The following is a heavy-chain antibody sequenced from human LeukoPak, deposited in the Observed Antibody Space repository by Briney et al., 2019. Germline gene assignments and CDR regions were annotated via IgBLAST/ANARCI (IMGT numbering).Heavy chain of an antibody. J-gene: IGHJ6*03. CDR1: GYTFTSYD. Sequence: GASVKVSCKASGYTFTSYDINWVRQATGQGLEWMGWMNPNSGNTGYAQKFQGRVTMTRNTSISTAYMELSSLRSEDTAVYYCARAVDTAMVARHYYYYMDVWGKGTTVTISS. CDR3: ARAVDTAMVARHYYYYMDV. D-gene: IGHD5-18*01. V-gene: IGHV1-8*01. CDR2: MNPNSGNT.